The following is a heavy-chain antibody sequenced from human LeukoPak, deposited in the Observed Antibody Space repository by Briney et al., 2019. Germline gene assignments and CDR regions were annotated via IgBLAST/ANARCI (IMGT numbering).Heavy chain of an antibody. CDR3: ARDLTMVRETRYYYYYMDV. D-gene: IGHD3-10*01. Sequence: SVKVSCKASGGTFSSYAISWVRQAPGQGLEWMGGIIPIFGTANYAQKFQGRVTITADKSTSTAYMELSSPRSEDTAVYYCARDLTMVRETRYYYYYMDVWGKGTTVTVSS. V-gene: IGHV1-69*06. J-gene: IGHJ6*03. CDR1: GGTFSSYA. CDR2: IIPIFGTA.